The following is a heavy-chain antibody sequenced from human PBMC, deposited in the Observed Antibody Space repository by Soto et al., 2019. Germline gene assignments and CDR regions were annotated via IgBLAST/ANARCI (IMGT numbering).Heavy chain of an antibody. V-gene: IGHV3-15*01. Sequence: PGGSLRLSCATSGYTFSNAWMSWVRQAPGKGLEWVGRIKSKTHGGTTDYAAPVKGRFTISRDDSKNTVYLQMNSLKTEDTAVYYCTNQWLDWYNWFDPWGQGTLVTVS. J-gene: IGHJ5*02. CDR1: GYTFSNAW. CDR2: IKSKTHGGTT. CDR3: TNQWLDWYNWFDP. D-gene: IGHD6-19*01.